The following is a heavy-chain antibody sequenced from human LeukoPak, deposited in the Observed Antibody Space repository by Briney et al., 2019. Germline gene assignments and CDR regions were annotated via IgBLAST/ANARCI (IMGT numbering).Heavy chain of an antibody. D-gene: IGHD2-2*01. J-gene: IGHJ4*02. CDR3: AKDETYQ. CDR1: GCTFSSYA. Sequence: QPGGSLRLSCAASGCTFSSYAMSWVRQAPGEGLEWVSAITGSGGDTYYADSVMGRFTISRDNSKNTLSLQMNSLRPEDTAVYYCAKDETYQWGQGTLVTVSS. V-gene: IGHV3-23*01. CDR2: ITGSGGDT.